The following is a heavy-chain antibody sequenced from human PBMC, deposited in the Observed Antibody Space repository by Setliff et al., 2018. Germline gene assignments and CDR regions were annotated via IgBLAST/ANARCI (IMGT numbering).Heavy chain of an antibody. Sequence: PSETLSLTCSVSGGSISSGDYYWHWSRQPPGKGLEWIGYIYNSGSTYYNPSLKSRVTISVDTSKNQFSLKLSSVTAADTAVYYCARHDGRGGGLLWFGELLSDHDAFDIWGQGTMVTVSS. CDR1: GGSISSGDYY. D-gene: IGHD3-10*01. CDR3: ARHDGRGGGLLWFGELLSDHDAFDI. CDR2: IYNSGST. J-gene: IGHJ3*02. V-gene: IGHV4-30-4*08.